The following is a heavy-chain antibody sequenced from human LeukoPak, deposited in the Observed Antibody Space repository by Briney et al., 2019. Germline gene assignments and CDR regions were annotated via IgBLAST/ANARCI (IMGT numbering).Heavy chain of an antibody. CDR2: ISAYNGNT. CDR1: GYTFTSYG. V-gene: IGHV1-18*04. CDR3: ARDPYGSGSYYNSLFEY. Sequence: ASVKVSCKASGYTFTSYGISWARQAPGQGLEWMGWISAYNGNTNYAQRLQGRVTMTTDTSTSTAYMELRSLRSDDTAVCYCARDPYGSGSYYNSLFEYWGQGTLVTVSS. J-gene: IGHJ4*02. D-gene: IGHD3-10*01.